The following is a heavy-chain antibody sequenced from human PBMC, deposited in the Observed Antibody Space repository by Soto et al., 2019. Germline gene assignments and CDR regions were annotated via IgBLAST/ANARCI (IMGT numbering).Heavy chain of an antibody. CDR3: ARARRRDGYSGY. V-gene: IGHV4-30-4*01. Sequence: SETLSLTCTVSGGSISSGDYYWSWIRQPPGKGLEWIGYIYYSGSTYYNPSLKGRVTISVDTSKNQFSLKLSSVTAADTAVYYCARARRRDGYSGYWGQGTLVTVS. D-gene: IGHD4-4*01. CDR2: IYYSGST. J-gene: IGHJ4*02. CDR1: GGSISSGDYY.